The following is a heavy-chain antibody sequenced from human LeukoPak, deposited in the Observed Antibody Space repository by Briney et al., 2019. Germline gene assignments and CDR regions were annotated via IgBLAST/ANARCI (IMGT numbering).Heavy chain of an antibody. V-gene: IGHV3-30-3*01. CDR2: ISYDGSNK. Sequence: GGSLRLSCAASGFTFSSYAMHWVRQAPGKGLEWVAVISYDGSNKYYADSVKGRFTISRDNSKNTLYLQMNSLRAEDTAVYYCAKDWYRGNNIAAVLRGGWFDPWGQGTLVTVSS. CDR1: GFTFSSYA. J-gene: IGHJ5*02. D-gene: IGHD6-13*01. CDR3: AKDWYRGNNIAAVLRGGWFDP.